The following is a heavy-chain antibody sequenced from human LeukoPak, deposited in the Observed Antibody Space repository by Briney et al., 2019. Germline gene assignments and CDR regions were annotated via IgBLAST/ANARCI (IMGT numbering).Heavy chain of an antibody. D-gene: IGHD4-23*01. CDR3: ARTSHPTTVVSPFDY. CDR1: GVSISSYY. J-gene: IGHJ4*02. Sequence: SETLSLTCTVSGVSISSYYWSWIRQPPGKGLEWIGYIYYSGSTNYNPSLRSRVTISVDTSKNQFSLTLSSVTAADTAVYYCARTSHPTTVVSPFDYWGQGTLVTVSS. V-gene: IGHV4-59*01. CDR2: IYYSGST.